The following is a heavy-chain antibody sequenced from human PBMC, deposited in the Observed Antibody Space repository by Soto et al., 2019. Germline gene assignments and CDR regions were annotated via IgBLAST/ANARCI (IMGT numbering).Heavy chain of an antibody. J-gene: IGHJ5*02. CDR1: GGSISNYY. V-gene: IGHV4-59*01. CDR3: ASGGNWFDP. D-gene: IGHD3-16*01. CDR2: MYYNGNI. Sequence: SETLSLTCNVSGGSISNYYWTWVRQSPEKGLEWIGYMYYNGNINYNPSLKSRVTISIDASKNQFSLTLKSVTAADTAVCYCASGGNWFDPWGQGVLVTVSS.